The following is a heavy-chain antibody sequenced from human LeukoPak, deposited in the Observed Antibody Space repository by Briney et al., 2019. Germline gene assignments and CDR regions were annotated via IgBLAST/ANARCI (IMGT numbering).Heavy chain of an antibody. D-gene: IGHD3-9*01. CDR1: GGSFSGYY. V-gene: IGHV4-34*01. J-gene: IGHJ4*02. CDR2: INHSGST. Sequence: SETLSLTCAVYGGSFSGYYWSWIRQPPGKGLEWIGEINHSGSTNYNPSLKSRVTISVDTSKNQFSLKLSSVTAADTAVYYCARGGYDILTGYYNGFGYWGQGTLVTVSS. CDR3: ARGGYDILTGYYNGFGY.